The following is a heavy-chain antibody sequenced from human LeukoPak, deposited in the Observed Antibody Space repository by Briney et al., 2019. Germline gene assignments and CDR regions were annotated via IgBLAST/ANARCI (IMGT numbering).Heavy chain of an antibody. CDR1: GGSISSYY. D-gene: IGHD6-19*01. Sequence: SETLSLTCTVSGGSISSYYWSWIRQPAGKGLEWIGRIYTSGSTNYNPSLKSRVTMSVDTSKNQFSLKLSSVTAADTAVYYCAREGEQWLSYYYYYYMDVWGKGTTVTISS. CDR3: AREGEQWLSYYYYYYMDV. V-gene: IGHV4-4*07. J-gene: IGHJ6*03. CDR2: IYTSGST.